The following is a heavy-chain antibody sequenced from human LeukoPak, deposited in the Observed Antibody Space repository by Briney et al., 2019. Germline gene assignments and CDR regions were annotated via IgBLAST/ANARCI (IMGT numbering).Heavy chain of an antibody. J-gene: IGHJ4*02. CDR2: ISYDGSNK. CDR1: GFTFSSYA. CDR3: ARDPEYYYDSSGYYSDYFDY. V-gene: IGHV3-30-3*01. Sequence: GGSLRLSCAASGFTFSSYAMPWVRQAPGKGLEWVAVISYDGSNKYYADSVKGRFTISRDNSKNTLYLQMNSLRAEDTAVYYCARDPEYYYDSSGYYSDYFDYWGQGTLVTVSS. D-gene: IGHD3-22*01.